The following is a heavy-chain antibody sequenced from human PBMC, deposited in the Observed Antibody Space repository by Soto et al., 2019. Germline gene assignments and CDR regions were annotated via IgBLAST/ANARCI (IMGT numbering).Heavy chain of an antibody. V-gene: IGHV3-23*02. D-gene: IGHD4-17*01. J-gene: IGHJ4*02. CDR2: ITNTGITT. CDR3: AKGFDYGGTKHIDQ. CDR1: GFDFNTHA. Sequence: PGGSLRLSCVASGFDFNTHALTWVRQGPGKGLEWLSSITNTGITTHYEDSVKGRFTIPRENSRNTLHLQMNNLRVDDTAVYYCAKGFDYGGTKHIDQWCQGTLVTVSS.